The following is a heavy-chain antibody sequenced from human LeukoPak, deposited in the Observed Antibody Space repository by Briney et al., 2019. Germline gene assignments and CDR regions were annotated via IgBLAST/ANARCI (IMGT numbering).Heavy chain of an antibody. CDR1: GFTFSNYN. CDR3: AREKSGYSYGPHDY. CDR2: ISSGSSYK. J-gene: IGHJ4*02. Sequence: GGSLRLSCAASGFTFSNYNMNWVRQAPGKGLEGVSSISSGSSYKYYTDSVKGRFTISRDNAKNSMYLQMNSLRAEDTAVYYCAREKSGYSYGPHDYWGQGTLVTVSS. V-gene: IGHV3-21*01. D-gene: IGHD5-18*01.